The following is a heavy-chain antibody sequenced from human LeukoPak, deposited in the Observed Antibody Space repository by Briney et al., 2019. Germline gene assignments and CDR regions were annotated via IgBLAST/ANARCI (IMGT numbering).Heavy chain of an antibody. CDR1: GYTFTGYY. Sequence: ASVKVSCKASGYTFTGYYMHWVRQAPGQGLEWMGRINPNSGGTNYAQKFQGRVTMTRDTSISTAYTELSRLRSDDTAVYYCARGPHTYDYVWGSYPDYWGQGTLVTVSS. J-gene: IGHJ4*02. CDR2: INPNSGGT. CDR3: ARGPHTYDYVWGSYPDY. D-gene: IGHD3-16*02. V-gene: IGHV1-2*06.